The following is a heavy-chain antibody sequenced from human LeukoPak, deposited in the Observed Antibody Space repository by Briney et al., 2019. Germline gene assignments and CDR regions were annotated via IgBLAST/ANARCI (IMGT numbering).Heavy chain of an antibody. CDR2: INHSGST. J-gene: IGHJ4*02. D-gene: IGHD3-10*01. Sequence: PSETLSLTCAVYGGSFSGYYWSWLRQPPGKGLEWIGEINHSGSTNYNPSLKSRVTISVDASKNQFSLKLSSVTAADTAVYYCARSGAMVRGVIFYWGQGTLVTVSS. CDR3: ARSGAMVRGVIFY. V-gene: IGHV4-34*01. CDR1: GGSFSGYY.